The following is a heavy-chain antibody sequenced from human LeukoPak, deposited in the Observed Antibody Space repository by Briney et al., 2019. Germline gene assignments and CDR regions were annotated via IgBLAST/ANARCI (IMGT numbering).Heavy chain of an antibody. Sequence: SETLSLTCTVSGGSISSYYWSWIRQPPGKGLEYIGYIYNSGSTYYNPSLKSRVTISVDTSKNQFSLKLNSVTAADTAVYYCARHYGPWGQGTLVTVSS. CDR2: IYNSGST. V-gene: IGHV4-59*08. J-gene: IGHJ5*02. CDR3: ARHYGP. D-gene: IGHD3-10*01. CDR1: GGSISSYY.